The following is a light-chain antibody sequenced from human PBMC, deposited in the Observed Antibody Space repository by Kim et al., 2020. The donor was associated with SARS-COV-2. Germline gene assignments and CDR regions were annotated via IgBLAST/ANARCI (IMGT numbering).Light chain of an antibody. CDR1: SSDIGGYNF. J-gene: IGLJ1*01. V-gene: IGLV2-14*03. CDR3: ASFRAGDNHV. CDR2: DVS. Sequence: QSALTQPASVSGSRGQSITISCTGTSSDIGGYNFVSWYQQHPGKAPKLLIYDVSKWPSGASNRFSGSKSGNTASLTISVLQGDDEADYYCASFRAGDNHVFGTGTKVTVL.